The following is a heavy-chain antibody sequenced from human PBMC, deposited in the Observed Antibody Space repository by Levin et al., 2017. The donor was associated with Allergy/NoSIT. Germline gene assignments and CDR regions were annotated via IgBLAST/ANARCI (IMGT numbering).Heavy chain of an antibody. CDR2: IKQDGSEK. CDR3: ARAMITFGGVIVFDY. V-gene: IGHV3-7*01. CDR1: GFTFSSYW. D-gene: IGHD3-16*02. J-gene: IGHJ4*02. Sequence: GGSLRLSCAASGFTFSSYWMSWVRQAPGKGLEWVANIKQDGSEKYYVDSVKGRFTISRDNAKNSLYLQMNSLRAEDTAVYYCARAMITFGGVIVFDYWGQGTLVTVSS.